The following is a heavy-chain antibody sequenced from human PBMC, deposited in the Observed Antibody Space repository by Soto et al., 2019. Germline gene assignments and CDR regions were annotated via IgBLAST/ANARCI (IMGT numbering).Heavy chain of an antibody. V-gene: IGHV4-59*01. CDR1: GDSMSSYQ. J-gene: IGHJ4*02. D-gene: IGHD2-2*01. CDR3: ARAKWDQLYYFDY. Sequence: QVQLQESGPGLVNPSETLSLTCSVSGDSMSSYQWSWIRQVPGKGLEWIGYISYSGSTSYKSSLESRVSMSVDTSKNQFSLKLSSVPAADTAVYYWARAKWDQLYYFDYWGQGALVTVSS. CDR2: ISYSGST.